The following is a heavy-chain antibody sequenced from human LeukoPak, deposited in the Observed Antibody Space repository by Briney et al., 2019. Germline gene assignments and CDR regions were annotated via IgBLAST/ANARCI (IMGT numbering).Heavy chain of an antibody. CDR3: ARAKGYCSGGSCYSYYYYGMDV. CDR1: GLTFSNYA. V-gene: IGHV3-30-3*01. Sequence: GGSLRLSCAASGLTFSNYAIHWVRQAPGKGLEWVAVISYDGGKKYYADSVKGRFTISRDNSKTTLYLQLNSLRTEDTAVYYCARAKGYCSGGSCYSYYYYGMDVWGQGTTVTV. CDR2: ISYDGGKK. D-gene: IGHD2-15*01. J-gene: IGHJ6*02.